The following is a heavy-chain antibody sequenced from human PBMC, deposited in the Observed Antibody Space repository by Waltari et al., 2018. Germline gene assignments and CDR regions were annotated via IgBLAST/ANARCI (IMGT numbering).Heavy chain of an antibody. J-gene: IGHJ4*02. CDR1: GFTFSSYS. CDR3: ARGGRAAAGTIN. V-gene: IGHV3-21*01. D-gene: IGHD6-13*01. CDR2: ISSSSSYI. Sequence: EVQLVESGGGLVKPGGSLRLSCAASGFTFSSYSMNWVRQAPGKGLEWVSSISSSSSYIYYADSVKGRFTISRDNAKNSLYLQMNSLRAEDTAVYYCARGGRAAAGTINWGQGTLVTVSS.